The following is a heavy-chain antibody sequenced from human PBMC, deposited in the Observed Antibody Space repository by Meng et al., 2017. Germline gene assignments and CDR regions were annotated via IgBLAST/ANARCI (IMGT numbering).Heavy chain of an antibody. CDR2: ISAYNGNT. V-gene: IGHV1-18*01. CDR3: ARGLGRFLEWLGDDY. CDR1: GYTFTSYG. Sequence: ASVKVSCKASGYTFTSYGISWVRQAPGQGLEWMGWISAYNGNTNYAQKLQGRVTMTTDASTSTAYMELRSLRSDDTAVYYCARGLGRFLEWLGDDYWGQGTLVTVSS. J-gene: IGHJ4*02. D-gene: IGHD3-3*01.